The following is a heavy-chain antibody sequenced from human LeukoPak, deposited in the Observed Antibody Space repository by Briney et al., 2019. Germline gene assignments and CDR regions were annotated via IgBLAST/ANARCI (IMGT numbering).Heavy chain of an antibody. J-gene: IGHJ4*02. V-gene: IGHV3-48*03. D-gene: IGHD2-2*01. Sequence: GGSLRLSCAASGFTFSSYEMNWVRQAPGKGLEWVSYISSSGSTIYYADSVKGRFTISRDNAKNSLYLQMNSLRAEDTAVYYCAHGAMYQLDYWGQGTLVTVSS. CDR3: AHGAMYQLDY. CDR2: ISSSGSTI. CDR1: GFTFSSYE.